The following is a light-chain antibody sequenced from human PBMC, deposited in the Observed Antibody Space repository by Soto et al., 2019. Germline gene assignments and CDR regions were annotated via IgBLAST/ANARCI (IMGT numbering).Light chain of an antibody. CDR3: QQSVT. Sequence: IQLTQSPSSLSASVGDRVTITCRASQGISSYLAWYQQKPGKAPKLLIYAASTLQSGVPSRFSGSGSGTNFTLTISSLQPDDFATYYCQQSVTFGGGTKVDSK. CDR1: QGISSY. V-gene: IGKV1-9*01. CDR2: AAS. J-gene: IGKJ4*01.